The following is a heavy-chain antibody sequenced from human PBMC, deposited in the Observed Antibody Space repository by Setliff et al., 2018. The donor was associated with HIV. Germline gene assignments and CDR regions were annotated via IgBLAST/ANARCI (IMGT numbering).Heavy chain of an antibody. J-gene: IGHJ4*02. Sequence: ASVKVSCKTSGYTFTAFYIHWVRQAPGQGLEWLGVINPSDGFTTRAQKFQGRLTMTRDTSTSTVHMDLSSLRSEDTAVYYCARAPRLTMIRGVFDYWGQGTLVTVSS. V-gene: IGHV1-46*01. D-gene: IGHD3-10*01. CDR1: GYTFTAFY. CDR2: INPSDGFT. CDR3: ARAPRLTMIRGVFDY.